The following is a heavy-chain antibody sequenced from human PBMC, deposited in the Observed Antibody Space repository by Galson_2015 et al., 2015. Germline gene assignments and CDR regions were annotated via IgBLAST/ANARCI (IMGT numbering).Heavy chain of an antibody. V-gene: IGHV3-74*01. Sequence: SLRLSCAASGFTFSSYWMHWVRQAPGKGLVWVSRINSDGSSTSYADSVKGRFTISRDNAKNTLYLQMNSLRAEDTAVYYCASLTVGIVVVPAAAPGDYWGQGTLVTVSS. CDR3: ASLTVGIVVVPAAAPGDY. J-gene: IGHJ4*02. CDR1: GFTFSSYW. CDR2: INSDGSST. D-gene: IGHD2-2*01.